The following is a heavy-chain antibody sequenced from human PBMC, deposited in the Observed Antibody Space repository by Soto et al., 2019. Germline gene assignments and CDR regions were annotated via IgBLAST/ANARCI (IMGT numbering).Heavy chain of an antibody. CDR1: GFTFSSYA. J-gene: IGHJ6*02. CDR2: ISYDGSNK. D-gene: IGHD3-22*01. CDR3: ARDRGTTMIVVVNPYYYGMDV. V-gene: IGHV3-30-3*01. Sequence: HPGGSLRLSCAASGFTFSSYAMHWVRQAPGKGLEWVAVISYDGSNKYYADSVKGRFTISRDNSKNTLYLQMNSLRAEDTAVYYCARDRGTTMIVVVNPYYYGMDVWGQGTTATVSS.